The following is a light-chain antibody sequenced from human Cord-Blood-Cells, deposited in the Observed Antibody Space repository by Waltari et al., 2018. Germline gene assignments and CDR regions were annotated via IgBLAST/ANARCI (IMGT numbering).Light chain of an antibody. CDR3: CSYAGSVV. V-gene: IGLV2-23*01. CDR2: EGS. J-gene: IGLJ2*01. CDR1: SSDVGSYNL. Sequence: TQPASVSGSPGQSITISCTGTSSDVGSYNLVSWYQQHPGKAPKLMIYEGSKRPSGVSNRFSGSKSGNTASLTISGLQAEDEADYYCCSYAGSVVFGGGTKLTVL.